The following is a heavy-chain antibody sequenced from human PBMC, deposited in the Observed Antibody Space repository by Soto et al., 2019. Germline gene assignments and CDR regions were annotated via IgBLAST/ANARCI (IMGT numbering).Heavy chain of an antibody. CDR2: INAGTGNT. Sequence: QVQLVQSGAEVKKPGASVKVSCKASGYTFTSYAMNWVRQAPGQRLEWMGWINAGTGNTKYSQKFQGRVTITRDTSASTANMALSSLRSEDTAVYDCARDSPGHNWFYPWGQGTLVTVSS. J-gene: IGHJ5*02. CDR3: ARDSPGHNWFYP. V-gene: IGHV1-3*01. CDR1: GYTFTSYA.